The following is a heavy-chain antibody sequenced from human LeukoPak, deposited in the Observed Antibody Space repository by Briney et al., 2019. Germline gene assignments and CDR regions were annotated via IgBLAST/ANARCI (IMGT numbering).Heavy chain of an antibody. Sequence: GGSLRLSCAASGFTFSSYGIHWVRQAPGKGLEWVAFIRYDGSNKYYADSVKGRFTISRDNSKNTLYLQMKSLRAEETGVYYCAKSRLSGINDAFDIWGQGRMVTVSS. CDR2: IRYDGSNK. CDR3: AKSRLSGINDAFDI. CDR1: GFTFSSYG. D-gene: IGHD3-3*01. V-gene: IGHV3-30*02. J-gene: IGHJ3*02.